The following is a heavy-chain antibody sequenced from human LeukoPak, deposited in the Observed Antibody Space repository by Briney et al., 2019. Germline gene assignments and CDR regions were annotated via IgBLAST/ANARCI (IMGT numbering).Heavy chain of an antibody. D-gene: IGHD3-10*01. CDR3: ARDRYYYGSGSLIDV. CDR1: GGTFSSYA. Sequence: ASVKVSCKASGGTFSSYAISWVRQAPGQGLEWMGGIIPIFGTANYAQKFQGRVTITADKSTSTAYMELSSLRSEDAAVYYCARDRYYYGSGSLIDVWGKGTTVTVSS. J-gene: IGHJ6*04. CDR2: IIPIFGTA. V-gene: IGHV1-69*06.